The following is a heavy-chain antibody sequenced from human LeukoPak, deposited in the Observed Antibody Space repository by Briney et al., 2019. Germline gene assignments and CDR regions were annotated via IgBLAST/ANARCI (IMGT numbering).Heavy chain of an antibody. CDR3: ARSLSSSWYFRYYYYGMDV. Sequence: PSETLSLTCAVYSGSFSGYYWTWIRQPPGKGLEWIGEINHSGSTNYNPSLNGRVTISVDTSKNQFSLKLSSVTAADTAVYYCARSLSSSWYFRYYYYGMDVWGQGTTVTVSS. CDR2: INHSGST. D-gene: IGHD6-13*01. CDR1: SGSFSGYY. J-gene: IGHJ6*02. V-gene: IGHV4-34*01.